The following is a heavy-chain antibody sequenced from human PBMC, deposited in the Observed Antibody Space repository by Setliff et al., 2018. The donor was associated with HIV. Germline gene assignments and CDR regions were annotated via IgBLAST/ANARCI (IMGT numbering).Heavy chain of an antibody. CDR2: IIPIFGTT. V-gene: IGHV1-69*13. CDR3: ARDNYYDTSGAIGY. Sequence: SVKVSCKASGGTFSRYTISWVRQAPGQGLEWMRGIIPIFGTTNYAQRFQGRVSITADASTSTAYMELSSLRSEDTAMYFCARDNYYDTSGAIGYWGQGTMVTV. J-gene: IGHJ4*02. D-gene: IGHD3-22*01. CDR1: GGTFSRYT.